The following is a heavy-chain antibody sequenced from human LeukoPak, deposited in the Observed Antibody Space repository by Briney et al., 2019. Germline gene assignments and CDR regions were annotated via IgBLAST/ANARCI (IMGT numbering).Heavy chain of an antibody. D-gene: IGHD5-24*01. CDR2: IIPIFGTA. J-gene: IGHJ4*02. CDR1: GGTFSSYA. Sequence: ASVKVSCKTSGGTFSSYAISWVRQAPGQGLEWMGGIIPIFGTANYAQKFQGRVTITADESTSTAYMELSSLRSEDTAVYYCARDRRDPTGDYYFDYWGQGTLVTVSS. CDR3: ARDRRDPTGDYYFDY. V-gene: IGHV1-69*13.